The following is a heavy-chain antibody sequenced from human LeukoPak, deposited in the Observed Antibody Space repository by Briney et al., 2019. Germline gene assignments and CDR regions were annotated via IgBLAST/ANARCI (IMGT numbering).Heavy chain of an antibody. CDR2: INHSGST. V-gene: IGHV4-34*01. Sequence: SETLSLTCAVYGGSFSGYYWSWIRQPPGEGLEWIGEINHSGSTNYNPSLKSRVTISVDTSKNQFSLKLSSVTAADTAVYYCARIPRRITMVRGVITGFDYWGQGTLVTVSS. CDR3: ARIPRRITMVRGVITGFDY. CDR1: GGSFSGYY. J-gene: IGHJ4*02. D-gene: IGHD3-10*01.